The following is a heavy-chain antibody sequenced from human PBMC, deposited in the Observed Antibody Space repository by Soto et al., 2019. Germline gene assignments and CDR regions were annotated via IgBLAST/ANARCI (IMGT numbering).Heavy chain of an antibody. CDR2: ISGSGGST. CDR1: GFTFSSYA. CDR3: AKGSLYSSGRTNWFDP. D-gene: IGHD6-19*01. Sequence: GGSLRLSCGASGFTFSSYAMSWVRQAPGKGLEWVSAISGSGGSTYYADSVKGRFTISRDNSKNTLYLQMNSLRAEDTAVYYCAKGSLYSSGRTNWFDPWGQGTLVTVSS. J-gene: IGHJ5*02. V-gene: IGHV3-23*01.